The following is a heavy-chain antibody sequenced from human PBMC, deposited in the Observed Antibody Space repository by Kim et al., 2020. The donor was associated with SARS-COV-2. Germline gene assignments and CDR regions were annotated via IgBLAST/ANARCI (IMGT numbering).Heavy chain of an antibody. Sequence: SETLSLTCTVFGASITTFSWAWIRQSAGKGPEWIGHIYTTGTTTYNPSLTSRLTISRDTSKNKFSLKLASGTAADTAIYYCVRSMRKSAVTRDWFDPWV. V-gene: IGHV4-4*07. CDR1: GASITTFS. J-gene: IGHJ5*02. CDR3: VRSMRKSAVTRDWFDP. D-gene: IGHD4-17*01. CDR2: IYTTGTT.